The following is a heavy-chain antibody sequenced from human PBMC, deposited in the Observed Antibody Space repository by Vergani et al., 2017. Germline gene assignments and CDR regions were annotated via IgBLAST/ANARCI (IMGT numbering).Heavy chain of an antibody. CDR2: IYYSGST. Sequence: QVQLQESGPGLVKPSETLSLTCTVSGGSISSSSYYWGWIRQPPGKGLEWIGSIYYSGSTYYNPSLKSRVTISVDTSKNQFSLKLSSVTAADTAVYYCARDLRYYYDSSGYFDAFDIWGQGTMVTVSS. J-gene: IGHJ3*02. V-gene: IGHV4-39*02. CDR1: GGSISSSSYY. D-gene: IGHD3-22*01. CDR3: ARDLRYYYDSSGYFDAFDI.